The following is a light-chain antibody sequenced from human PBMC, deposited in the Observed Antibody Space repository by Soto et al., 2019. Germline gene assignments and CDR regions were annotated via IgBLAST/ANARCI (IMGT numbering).Light chain of an antibody. V-gene: IGLV2-14*01. CDR1: SSDIGTYTY. J-gene: IGLJ2*01. Sequence: QSVLTQPASASGSPGQSITISCTGTSSDIGTYTYVSWFQHHPGKAPTLIIFEVSNRPSGISDRFSGFKSANTAYLTISGVHPDDEADYHCSSYTTIKTVVFGGGTKLTVL. CDR3: SSYTTIKTVV. CDR2: EVS.